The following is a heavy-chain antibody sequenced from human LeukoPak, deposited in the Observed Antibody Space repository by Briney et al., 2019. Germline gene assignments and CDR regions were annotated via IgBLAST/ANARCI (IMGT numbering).Heavy chain of an antibody. CDR1: GYTFASYG. Sequence: ASVKVSCKASGYTFASYGISWVRQAPGQGLEWMVWISAYNGNTNYAQKLQGRVTMNTDTSTSTAYMELRSLRSDDTAVYYCATSKEGGSGSAWGQGTLVTVSS. J-gene: IGHJ5*02. D-gene: IGHD3-10*01. V-gene: IGHV1-18*01. CDR3: ATSKEGGSGSA. CDR2: ISAYNGNT.